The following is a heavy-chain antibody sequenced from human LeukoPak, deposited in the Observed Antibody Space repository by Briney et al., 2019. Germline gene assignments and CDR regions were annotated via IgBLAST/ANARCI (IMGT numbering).Heavy chain of an antibody. CDR3: AKSNREDIVVVPAALRDYYFDY. D-gene: IGHD2-2*01. V-gene: IGHV3-30*18. CDR2: ISHDGSNK. Sequence: PGRSLGLSCAASGFTFSSYGMHWVRQAPGKGLEWVAVISHDGSNKHYADSVKGRFTISRDNSKNTLYLQMNSLRAEDTAVYYCAKSNREDIVVVPAALRDYYFDYWGQGTLVTVSS. CDR1: GFTFSSYG. J-gene: IGHJ4*02.